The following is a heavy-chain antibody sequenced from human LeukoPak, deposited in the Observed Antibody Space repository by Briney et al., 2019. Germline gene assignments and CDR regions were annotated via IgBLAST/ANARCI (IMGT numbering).Heavy chain of an antibody. J-gene: IGHJ4*02. CDR1: GYSISSGYY. CDR2: IYHSGST. CDR3: ARQGYDFWSGYYSY. Sequence: SETLSLTCTVSGYSISSGYYWGWIRQPPGKGLEWIGSIYHSGSTYYNPSLKSRVTISVDTSKNQSSLKLSSVTAADTAVYYCARQGYDFWSGYYSYWGQGTLVTVSS. V-gene: IGHV4-38-2*02. D-gene: IGHD3-3*01.